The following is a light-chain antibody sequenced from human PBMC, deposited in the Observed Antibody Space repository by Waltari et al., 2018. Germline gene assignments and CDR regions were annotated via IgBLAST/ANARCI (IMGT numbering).Light chain of an antibody. V-gene: IGLV4-69*01. CDR1: SGQSSYA. CDR2: LNSDGSH. Sequence: QLVLTQSPSASASLGASVNLTCTLSSGQSSYAIAWHQQQPEKGPRYLMKLNSDGSHSKGDGIPDRFSGSSSGAERYLTISSLQSEDEADYYCQTWGTGIRWVFGGGTKLTVL. CDR3: QTWGTGIRWV. J-gene: IGLJ3*02.